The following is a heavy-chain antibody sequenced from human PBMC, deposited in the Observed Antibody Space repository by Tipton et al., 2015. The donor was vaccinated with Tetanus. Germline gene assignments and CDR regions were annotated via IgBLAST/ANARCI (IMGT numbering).Heavy chain of an antibody. CDR2: IYNTGTT. CDR3: GRGGSGYRIVGSAVDV. J-gene: IGHJ6*02. CDR1: GGSISSRNYY. V-gene: IGHV4-39*01. D-gene: IGHD3-10*01. Sequence: LRLSCIVSGGSISSRNYYWGWIRQPPGKGLEWIGTIYNTGTTYFNPSLKSRVTMSVDTSKQQVSLRLSSVTAADTAMYYCGRGGSGYRIVGSAVDVWGQGTTVTVSS.